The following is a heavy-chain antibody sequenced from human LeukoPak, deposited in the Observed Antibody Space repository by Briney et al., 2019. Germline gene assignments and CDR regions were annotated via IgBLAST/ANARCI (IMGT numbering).Heavy chain of an antibody. Sequence: SETLSLTCAVYGGSFSGYYWSLIRQPPGKGLEWIGEINHSGSTNYNPSLKSRVTISVDTSKNQFSLKLSSVTAADTAVYYCARGRRYTKDWGQGTLVTVPS. CDR2: INHSGST. V-gene: IGHV4-34*01. J-gene: IGHJ4*02. CDR1: GGSFSGYY. CDR3: ARGRRYTKD. D-gene: IGHD1-14*01.